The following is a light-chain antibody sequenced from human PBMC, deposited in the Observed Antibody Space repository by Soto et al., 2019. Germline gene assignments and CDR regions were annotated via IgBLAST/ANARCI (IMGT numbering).Light chain of an antibody. Sequence: DIQMTQSPSSLSAAVGDIVTVTCRASQTISTNLNWYQQKPGKAPNLLISAASSLQSGVPSRFSGSGSGTDFTLTISTLQPDDFAAYYRQQSYSDPPTFGGGTKVEI. CDR1: QTISTN. J-gene: IGKJ4*01. CDR2: AAS. CDR3: QQSYSDPPT. V-gene: IGKV1-39*01.